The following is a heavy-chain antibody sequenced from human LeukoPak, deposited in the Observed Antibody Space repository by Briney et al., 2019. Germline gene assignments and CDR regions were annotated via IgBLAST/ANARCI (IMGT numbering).Heavy chain of an antibody. CDR2: INHSGST. Sequence: SETLSLTCAVYGGSFSGYYWSWIRQPPGKGLEWIGEINHSGSTNYNPSLKSRVTISVDTSKNQFSLKLSSVTAADTAVYYCARSIAAAGTYDDYWGQGTLVTVSS. CDR3: ARSIAAAGTYDDY. CDR1: GGSFSGYY. D-gene: IGHD6-13*01. V-gene: IGHV4-34*01. J-gene: IGHJ4*02.